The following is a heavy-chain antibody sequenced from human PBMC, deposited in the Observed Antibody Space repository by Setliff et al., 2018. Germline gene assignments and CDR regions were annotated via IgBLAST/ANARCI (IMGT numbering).Heavy chain of an antibody. J-gene: IGHJ6*03. D-gene: IGHD3-16*01. V-gene: IGHV4-31*03. CDR2: IYYSGST. CDR3: ARTPFGGVRRTEYMDV. Sequence: PSETLSLTCSVSGGSFNTGAYYWSWIRQHPGKGLEWIGYIYYSGSTYYNPSLKSRVTISVDTSKHQFSLKLSSVTAADTAVYYCARTPFGGVRRTEYMDVWGKGTPVTVSS. CDR1: GGSFNTGAYY.